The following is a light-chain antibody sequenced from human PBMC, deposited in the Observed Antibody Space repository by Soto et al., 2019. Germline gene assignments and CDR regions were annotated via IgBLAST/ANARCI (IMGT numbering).Light chain of an antibody. Sequence: EIVLTQSPATLSLSTGERATLSCRASQSVSSYLAWYQQKAGQAPRLLIYDASNRATGIPARFSGSVSGTDFTLTISSLEPEDFAVYYCQQRSNWRWLTFGGGTKVEIK. CDR1: QSVSSY. J-gene: IGKJ4*01. V-gene: IGKV3-11*01. CDR2: DAS. CDR3: QQRSNWRWLT.